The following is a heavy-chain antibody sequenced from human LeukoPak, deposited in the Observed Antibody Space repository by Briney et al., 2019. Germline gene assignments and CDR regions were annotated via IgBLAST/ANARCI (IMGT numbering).Heavy chain of an antibody. V-gene: IGHV4-59*12. Sequence: PSETLSLTCTVSGGPISTYYWRWIRQPPGEALEWIACIYYSGSTVYNPSLRSRGTISVDTSKNQFSLKLTSVTAADTAVYYCARGSITVVPAFDIWGQGTMVTVSS. J-gene: IGHJ3*02. CDR2: IYYSGST. D-gene: IGHD4-23*01. CDR3: ARGSITVVPAFDI. CDR1: GGPISTYY.